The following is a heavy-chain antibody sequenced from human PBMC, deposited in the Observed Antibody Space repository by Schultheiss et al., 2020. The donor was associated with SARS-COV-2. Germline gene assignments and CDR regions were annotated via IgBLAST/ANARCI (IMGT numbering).Heavy chain of an antibody. CDR2: IWYDGSNK. Sequence: GGSLRLSCAASGFTFSSYSMNWVRQAPGKGLEWVAVIWYDGSNKYYADSVKGRFTISRDNSRNTVYLQMNSLRADDTAVYYCATVVGEYFQHWGQGTLVTVSS. V-gene: IGHV3-33*08. CDR3: ATVVGEYFQH. D-gene: IGHD1-26*01. J-gene: IGHJ1*01. CDR1: GFTFSSYS.